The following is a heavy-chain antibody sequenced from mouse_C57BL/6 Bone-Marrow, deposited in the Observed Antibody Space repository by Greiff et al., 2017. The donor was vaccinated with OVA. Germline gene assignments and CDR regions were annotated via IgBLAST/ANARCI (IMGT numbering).Heavy chain of an antibody. Sequence: QVTLKESGPGILQSSQTLSLTCSFSGFSLSTFGMGVGWIRQPSGKGLEWLAHIWWDDDKYYNPALKSRLTISKDTSKNQVCLKIANVDTADTATYYCARMRYYGSFFAYWGQGTLVTVSA. D-gene: IGHD1-1*01. V-gene: IGHV8-8*01. CDR3: ARMRYYGSFFAY. J-gene: IGHJ3*01. CDR2: IWWDDDK. CDR1: GFSLSTFGMG.